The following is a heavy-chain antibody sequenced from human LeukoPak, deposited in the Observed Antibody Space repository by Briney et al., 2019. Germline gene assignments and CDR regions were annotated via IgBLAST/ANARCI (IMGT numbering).Heavy chain of an antibody. V-gene: IGHV3-48*03. D-gene: IGHD1-14*01. Sequence: GGSLRLSCAASGFTFSSYEMNWVRQAPGKGLEWVSYISSSGSTIYYADSVKGRFTISRDNAKNSLYLQMTSLRAEDTALYYCARDRGRNSFDYWGQGTLVSVSS. CDR1: GFTFSSYE. CDR3: ARDRGRNSFDY. CDR2: ISSSGSTI. J-gene: IGHJ4*02.